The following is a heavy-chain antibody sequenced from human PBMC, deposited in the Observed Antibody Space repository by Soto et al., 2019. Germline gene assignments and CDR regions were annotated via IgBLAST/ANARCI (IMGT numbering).Heavy chain of an antibody. CDR1: GYTFTSYY. V-gene: IGHV1-46*03. Sequence: QVQLVQSGAEAMQPGASVKVSCKASGYTFTSYYIQWVRQAPGQGLEWMGIINPSGGSTNYAQKFQGRVTMNRDTSTSTVYMELSSLRPEDTAIYYCSRGYPPRDQLGNLPGAFWGQGTLVTVSS. CDR2: INPSGGST. CDR3: SRGYPPRDQLGNLPGAF. D-gene: IGHD1-1*01. J-gene: IGHJ4*02.